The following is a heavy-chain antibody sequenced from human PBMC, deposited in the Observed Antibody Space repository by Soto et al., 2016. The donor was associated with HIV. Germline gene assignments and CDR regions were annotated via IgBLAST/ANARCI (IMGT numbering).Heavy chain of an antibody. Sequence: EVQLVESGGGLVKPGGSLRLSCAVSGFTFSSYSMNWVRQAPGKGLEWVSSISSSSNYIYYADSVEGRFTISRDNAKNSLYLQMNSLRAEDTAVYYCARGPWNDYSNYRSNNVGDQGTLV. CDR2: ISSSSNYI. J-gene: IGHJ4*02. V-gene: IGHV3-21*06. CDR1: GFTFSSYS. CDR3: ARGPWNDYSNYRSNNV. D-gene: IGHD4-4*01.